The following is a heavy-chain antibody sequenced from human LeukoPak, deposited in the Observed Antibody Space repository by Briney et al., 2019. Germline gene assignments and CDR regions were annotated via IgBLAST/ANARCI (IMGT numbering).Heavy chain of an antibody. Sequence: SQTLSLTCAISGDSVSAYSAGWNWIRQSPSRGLEWLGRTYYRSKWYNDYAVSVKSRITINPDTSKNQFSLQLNSVTPEDTAVYYCARDFRFAGYSSGWDLLPGYFDYWGQGALVTVSS. V-gene: IGHV6-1*01. D-gene: IGHD6-19*01. CDR1: GDSVSAYSAG. J-gene: IGHJ4*02. CDR3: ARDFRFAGYSSGWDLLPGYFDY. CDR2: TYYRSKWYN.